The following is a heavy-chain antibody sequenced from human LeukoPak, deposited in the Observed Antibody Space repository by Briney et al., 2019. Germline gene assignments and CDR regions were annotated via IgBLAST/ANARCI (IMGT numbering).Heavy chain of an antibody. V-gene: IGHV4-34*01. CDR3: ASLLATTLIDY. CDR2: INHSGST. Sequence: SDTLSLVCAVYGGSFWGYYWSGIPQPPGEAREWIGEINHSGSTNSNPSLKSRVTISVDRSKTQFSLKLSSVTPADTAVYYCASLLATTLIDYWGQGTLVTVSS. J-gene: IGHJ4*02. D-gene: IGHD4-11*01. CDR1: GGSFWGYY.